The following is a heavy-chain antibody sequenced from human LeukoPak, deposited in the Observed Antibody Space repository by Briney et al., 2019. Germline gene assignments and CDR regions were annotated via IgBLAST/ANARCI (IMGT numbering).Heavy chain of an antibody. V-gene: IGHV3-21*01. CDR1: GFTFSSYS. J-gene: IGHJ4*02. D-gene: IGHD4-23*01. Sequence: GGSLRLSCAASGFTFSSYSMNWVRQAPGKGLEWVSSISSSSSYIYYADSVKGRFTISRDNAKNSLYLQMNSLRAEDTAVYYCASLSTAVVTSYYFDYWGQGTLVNVSS. CDR3: ASLSTAVVTSYYFDY. CDR2: ISSSSSYI.